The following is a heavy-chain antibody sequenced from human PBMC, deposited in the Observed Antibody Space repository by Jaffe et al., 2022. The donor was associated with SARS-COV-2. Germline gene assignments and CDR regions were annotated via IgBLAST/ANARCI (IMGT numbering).Heavy chain of an antibody. D-gene: IGHD3-22*01. CDR3: AKDRGYDRSGCFDI. CDR1: GFRFDDYA. J-gene: IGHJ3*02. CDR2: ISWNSGSI. V-gene: IGHV3-9*01. Sequence: EVQLVESGGGLVQPGRSLRLSCAASGFRFDDYAIHWVRQAPGKGLEWVSGISWNSGSIGYADSVKGRFTISRDNAKNSLYLQMNSLRAEDTALYYCAKDRGYDRSGCFDIWGQGTMVTVSS.